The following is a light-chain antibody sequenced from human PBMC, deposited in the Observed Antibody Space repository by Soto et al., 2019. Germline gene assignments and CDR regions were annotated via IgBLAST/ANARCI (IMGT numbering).Light chain of an antibody. CDR3: QQYSQWPLT. V-gene: IGKV3-15*01. CDR2: GVS. Sequence: EIVMTQSPATLSVSPGERATLSCRASQSVTSNLAWYQQKPGQAPRLLMYGVSTRATGIPATFGGRGSATEFTLTISSLQSEDFAVYYCQQYSQWPLTFGVGTKVDIK. CDR1: QSVTSN. J-gene: IGKJ4*01.